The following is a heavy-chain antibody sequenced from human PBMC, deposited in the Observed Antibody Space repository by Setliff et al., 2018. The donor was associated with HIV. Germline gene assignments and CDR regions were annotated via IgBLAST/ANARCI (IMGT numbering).Heavy chain of an antibody. Sequence: PSETLSLTCAVSGGSISSNNWWSWVRQPPGKGLEWIGEIYHSGSTNYNPSLESRLTISVDTSRNQFSLRLSSVTAADTAVYYCARAPTGVTNAFDIWGQGTMVTVSS. J-gene: IGHJ3*02. D-gene: IGHD2-8*02. CDR1: GGSISSNNW. CDR2: IYHSGST. CDR3: ARAPTGVTNAFDI. V-gene: IGHV4-4*02.